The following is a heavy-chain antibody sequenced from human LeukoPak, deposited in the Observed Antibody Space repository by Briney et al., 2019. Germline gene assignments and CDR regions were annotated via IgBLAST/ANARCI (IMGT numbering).Heavy chain of an antibody. Sequence: ASVKVSCKASGGTFSSYAISWVRQAPGQGLEWMGRIIPILGIANYAQKFQGRVTITADKSTSTAYMELSSLRSEDTAVYYCARNRDGYNSFDYWGQGTLVTVSS. CDR1: GGTFSSYA. V-gene: IGHV1-69*04. J-gene: IGHJ4*02. CDR2: IIPILGIA. D-gene: IGHD5-24*01. CDR3: ARNRDGYNSFDY.